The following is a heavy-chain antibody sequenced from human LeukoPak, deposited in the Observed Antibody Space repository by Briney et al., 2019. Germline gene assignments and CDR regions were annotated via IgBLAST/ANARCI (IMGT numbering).Heavy chain of an antibody. CDR1: GYTFTGYF. V-gene: IGHV1-2*02. CDR3: ARISIAARPRWFDP. CDR2: INPNSGGT. D-gene: IGHD6-6*01. Sequence: ASVKVSCKASGYTFTGYFMHWVRQAPGQGLEWMGWINPNSGGTNYAQQFQGRVTTTRDTSINTAYMELSRLRSDDTAMYYCARISIAARPRWFDPWGQGTLVTVSS. J-gene: IGHJ5*02.